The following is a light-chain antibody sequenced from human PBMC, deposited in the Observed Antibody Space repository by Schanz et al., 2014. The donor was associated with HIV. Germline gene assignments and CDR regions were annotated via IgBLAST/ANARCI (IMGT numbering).Light chain of an antibody. Sequence: HLTQSPSTLSASVGDRVSITCRTSESISEWLAWYQQKPGKAPKLLISEASTLESGVPSRFSGTGSGTEFTLTISSLQPDDFATYFCLHYNDFASTFGQGTKLEIK. CDR2: EAS. CDR1: ESISEW. CDR3: LHYNDFAST. J-gene: IGKJ2*01. V-gene: IGKV1-5*03.